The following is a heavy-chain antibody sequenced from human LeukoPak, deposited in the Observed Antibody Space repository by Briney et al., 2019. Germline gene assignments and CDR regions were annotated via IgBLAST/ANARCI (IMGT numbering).Heavy chain of an antibody. J-gene: IGHJ4*02. V-gene: IGHV3-30*18. CDR3: AKDRDSIGSVYYFDY. Sequence: PGRSLRLSCAASGFXFSRYGIHWVRQAPGKGLEWVAVISYDGKNKYYVDSVKGRFTISRDNSKNTVYLQVNSLRAEDTAVYYCAKDRDSIGSVYYFDYWGQGARVTVSS. CDR2: ISYDGKNK. D-gene: IGHD1-26*01. CDR1: GFXFSRYG.